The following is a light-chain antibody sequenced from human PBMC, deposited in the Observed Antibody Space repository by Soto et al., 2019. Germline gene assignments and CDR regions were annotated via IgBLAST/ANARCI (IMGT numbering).Light chain of an antibody. Sequence: QSVLTQPASVSGSPGQSITISCTGTSSDVGGYNYVSWYQQHPGKAPKLMIYEVSNRPSGVSNRFSGSKSGNTASLTISGLQAEDEADYYCSSYTSSSILYVXGTGTKVTVL. J-gene: IGLJ1*01. CDR3: SSYTSSSILYV. CDR2: EVS. V-gene: IGLV2-14*01. CDR1: SSDVGGYNY.